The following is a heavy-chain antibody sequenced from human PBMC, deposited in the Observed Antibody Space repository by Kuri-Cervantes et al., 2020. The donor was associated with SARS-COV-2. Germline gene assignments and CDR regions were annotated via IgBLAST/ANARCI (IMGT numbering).Heavy chain of an antibody. J-gene: IGHJ5*02. V-gene: IGHV4-39*07. CDR1: GGSISSSSYY. Sequence: SETLSPTCTVSGGSISSSSYYWGWIRQPPGKGLEWIGSIYYSGSTYYNPSLKSRVTISVDTSKNQFSLKLSSVTAADTAVYYCARASDWLDPWGQGTLVTVSS. CDR3: ARASDWLDP. CDR2: IYYSGST.